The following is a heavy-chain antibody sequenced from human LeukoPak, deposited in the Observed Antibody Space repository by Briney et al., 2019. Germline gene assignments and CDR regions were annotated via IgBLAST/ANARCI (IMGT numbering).Heavy chain of an antibody. J-gene: IGHJ5*02. CDR3: ARGVWGREYQLLYENWFDP. CDR2: VNPYSGNT. CDR1: GCTFPNYD. V-gene: IGHV1-8*01. Sequence: ASVKVSCKASGCTFPNYDINWVRQATGQGLEWMGYVNPYSGNTIYAQKFQGRVTITRNTSISIAYMELSSLRSEDTAVYYCARGVWGREYQLLYENWFDPWGQGTLVTVSS. D-gene: IGHD2-2*02.